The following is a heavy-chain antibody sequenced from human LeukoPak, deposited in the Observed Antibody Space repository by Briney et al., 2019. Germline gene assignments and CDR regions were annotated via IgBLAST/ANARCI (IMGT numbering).Heavy chain of an antibody. D-gene: IGHD2-2*01. CDR3: ARSGYCSSTSCSYYYYYYGMDV. CDR2: TYYRSKWYN. V-gene: IGHV6-1*01. Sequence: SQTLSLTCAISGDSVSSNSAAWSWIRQSPSRGLEWLGRTYYRSKWYNDYAVSVKSRITINPDTSKNQFSLQLNSVTPEDTAVYYCARSGYCSSTSCSYYYYYYGMDVWGQGTTVTVSS. J-gene: IGHJ6*02. CDR1: GDSVSSNSAA.